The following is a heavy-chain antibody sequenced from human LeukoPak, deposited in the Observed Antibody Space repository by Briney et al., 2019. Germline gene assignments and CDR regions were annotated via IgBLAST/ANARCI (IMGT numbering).Heavy chain of an antibody. D-gene: IGHD3-3*01. J-gene: IGHJ4*02. CDR1: GGTFSSYA. CDR2: IIPIFGTA. V-gene: IGHV1-69*01. Sequence: ASVKVSCKASGGTFSSYAISWVRQAPGQGLEWMGGIIPIFGTANYAQKFQGRVTITADESTSTAYMELSSLRSEDTAVYYCAREQLRFLEWLLGLGFDYWGQGILVTVSS. CDR3: AREQLRFLEWLLGLGFDY.